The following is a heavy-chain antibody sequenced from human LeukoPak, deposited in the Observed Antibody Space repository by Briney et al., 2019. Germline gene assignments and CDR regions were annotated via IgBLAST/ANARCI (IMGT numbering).Heavy chain of an antibody. Sequence: GGSLRLSCAASGFTFSSYWMSWVRQAPGKGLEWVANINQDGSEKYYVDSVKGRFTISRDNAKNSLYLQMNSLRAEDTAVYYCAREGCSGGSCYHNWFDPWGQGTMVTVSS. J-gene: IGHJ5*02. CDR1: GFTFSSYW. D-gene: IGHD2-15*01. CDR3: AREGCSGGSCYHNWFDP. CDR2: INQDGSEK. V-gene: IGHV3-7*01.